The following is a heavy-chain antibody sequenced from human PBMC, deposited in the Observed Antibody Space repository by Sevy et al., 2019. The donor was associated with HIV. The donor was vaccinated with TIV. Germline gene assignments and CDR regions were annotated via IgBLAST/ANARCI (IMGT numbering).Heavy chain of an antibody. CDR1: GYTFTSYD. Sequence: ASVKVSCKASGYTFTSYDINWVRQATGQGLEWMGWMNPNSGNTGYAQKFQGRVTMTRNTSISTAYMELSSLRSEDTAVYYCARGLRYDYVWGSCRFHYYYNYGMDVWGQGTTVTVSS. J-gene: IGHJ6*02. D-gene: IGHD3-16*02. CDR2: MNPNSGNT. CDR3: ARGLRYDYVWGSCRFHYYYNYGMDV. V-gene: IGHV1-8*01.